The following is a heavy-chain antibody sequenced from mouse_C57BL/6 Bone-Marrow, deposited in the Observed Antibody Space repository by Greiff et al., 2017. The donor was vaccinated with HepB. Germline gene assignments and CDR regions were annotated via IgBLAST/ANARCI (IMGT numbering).Heavy chain of an antibody. CDR2: IDPEDGAT. D-gene: IGHD1-1*01. V-gene: IGHV14-1*01. CDR1: GFNIKDYY. J-gene: IGHJ3*01. CDR3: YYGSSWFAY. Sequence: VQLQQSGAELVRPGASVKLSCTASGFNIKDYYMHWVKQRPEQGLEWIGRIDPEDGATEYAPKFQGKATMTADTSSNTAYLQLSSLTSKDTAVYYSYYGSSWFAYWGQGTLVTVSA.